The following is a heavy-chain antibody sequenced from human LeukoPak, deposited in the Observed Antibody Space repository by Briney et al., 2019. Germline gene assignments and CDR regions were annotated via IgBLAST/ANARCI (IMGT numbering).Heavy chain of an antibody. CDR1: GFTFSTYD. Sequence: PGGSLRLSCPATGFTFSTYDMHWVRQVTGKGLEWVSAIGTAGDTYYPDSVKGRFTISRENAKNSLYLQMNSLGAEDTAVYYCAREVSGISIFGVVIFWGQGTLVTVSS. CDR3: AREVSGISIFGVVIF. D-gene: IGHD3-3*01. J-gene: IGHJ4*02. V-gene: IGHV3-13*01. CDR2: IGTAGDT.